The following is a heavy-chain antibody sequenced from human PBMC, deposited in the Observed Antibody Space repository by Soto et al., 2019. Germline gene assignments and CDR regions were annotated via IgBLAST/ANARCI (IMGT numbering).Heavy chain of an antibody. CDR2: ISSSSSYI. V-gene: IGHV3-21*01. CDR1: GFTFSSYS. CDR3: ARGHFGSNWSHLYYFDY. D-gene: IGHD6-13*01. Sequence: GGSLRLSCAASGFTFSSYSMNWVRQAPGKGLEWVSSISSSSSYIYYADSVKGRFTISRGNAKNSLYLQMNSLRAEDTAAYYCARGHFGSNWSHLYYFDYWGQGTLVTVSS. J-gene: IGHJ4*02.